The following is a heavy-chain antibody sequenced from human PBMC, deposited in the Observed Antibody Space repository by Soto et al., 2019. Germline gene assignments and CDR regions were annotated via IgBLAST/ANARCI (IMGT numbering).Heavy chain of an antibody. CDR1: GGSFSGYY. Sequence: SETLSLTCAVYGGSFSGYYWSWIRQPPGKGLEWIGEINHSGSTNYNPSLKSRVTISVDTSKNQFSLKLSSVTAADTAVYYCARDKDDYVWGSYRFLRYFYYWGKGTLVTVSS. CDR3: ARDKDDYVWGSYRFLRYFYY. J-gene: IGHJ4*02. D-gene: IGHD3-16*02. V-gene: IGHV4-34*01. CDR2: INHSGST.